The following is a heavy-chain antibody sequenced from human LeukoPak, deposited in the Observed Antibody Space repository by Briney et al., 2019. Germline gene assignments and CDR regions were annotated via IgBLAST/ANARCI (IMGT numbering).Heavy chain of an antibody. J-gene: IGHJ6*03. D-gene: IGHD5-12*01. Sequence: ASVKVSCKASGYTFTGYYMHWVRQAPGQGLGWMGWINPNSGGTNYAQKFQGRVTMTRDTSISTAYMELSRLRSDDTAVYYCARQVATISYYYYYYMDVWGKGTTVTISS. CDR1: GYTFTGYY. CDR3: ARQVATISYYYYYYMDV. V-gene: IGHV1-2*02. CDR2: INPNSGGT.